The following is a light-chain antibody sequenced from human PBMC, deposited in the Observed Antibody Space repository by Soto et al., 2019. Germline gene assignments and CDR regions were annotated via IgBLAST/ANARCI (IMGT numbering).Light chain of an antibody. Sequence: QSALTQPASVSGSPGQSITISCTGTSSDVGSYNLVSWYQQHPGKAPKLMIYEVSKRPSGVSNRFSGSKSGNTASLTISGLQAEVEADYYCCSYAGSSTVFGGGTPLTVL. J-gene: IGLJ7*01. CDR3: CSYAGSSTV. V-gene: IGLV2-23*02. CDR1: SSDVGSYNL. CDR2: EVS.